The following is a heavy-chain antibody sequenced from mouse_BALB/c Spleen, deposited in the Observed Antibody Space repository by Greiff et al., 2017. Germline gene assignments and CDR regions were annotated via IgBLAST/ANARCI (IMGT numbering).Heavy chain of an antibody. V-gene: IGHV2-9*02. Sequence: QVQLQQSGPGLVAPSQSLSITCTVSGFSLTSYGVHWVRQPPGKGLEWLGVIWAGGSTNYNSALMSRLSISKDNSKSQVFLKMNSLQTDDTAMYYCAREDADYGSSPWFAYWGQGTLVTVSA. CDR3: AREDADYGSSPWFAY. D-gene: IGHD1-1*01. J-gene: IGHJ3*01. CDR1: GFSLTSYG. CDR2: IWAGGST.